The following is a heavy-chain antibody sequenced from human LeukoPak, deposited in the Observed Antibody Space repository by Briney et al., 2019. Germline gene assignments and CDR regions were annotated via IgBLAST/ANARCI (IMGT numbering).Heavy chain of an antibody. CDR3: ARAPTTPDPYGDYGY. J-gene: IGHJ4*02. CDR1: GFTFSSYA. V-gene: IGHV3-30-3*01. Sequence: GGSLRLSCAASGFTFSSYAMHWVRQAPGKGLEWVAVISYDGSNKYYADSVKGRFTISRDNSKNTLYLQMNSLRAEDTAVYYCARAPTTPDPYGDYGYWGQGTLVTVSS. CDR2: ISYDGSNK. D-gene: IGHD4-17*01.